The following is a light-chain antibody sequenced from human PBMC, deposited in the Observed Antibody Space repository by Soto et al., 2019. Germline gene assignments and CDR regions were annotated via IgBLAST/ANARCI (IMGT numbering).Light chain of an antibody. CDR2: EVN. J-gene: IGLJ1*01. Sequence: QSALTQPPSASGSPGQSVAISCTGTSSDVGGYNYVSWYQQHPGKAPKLMIYEVNKRPSGISDRFSGSKSASTASLTISGLQAEDEGDYYCASYAGSRTYVFGSGTKVTVL. CDR1: SSDVGGYNY. CDR3: ASYAGSRTYV. V-gene: IGLV2-8*01.